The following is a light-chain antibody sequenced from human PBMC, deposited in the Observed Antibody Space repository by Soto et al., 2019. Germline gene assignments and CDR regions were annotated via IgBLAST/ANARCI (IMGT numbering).Light chain of an antibody. J-gene: IGKJ1*01. V-gene: IGKV1-5*03. CDR1: QSISSW. CDR3: QKYNSSPK. Sequence: DIQMTQSPSTLSASVGDRVTITCRASQSISSWLAWNQQKPGKAPKLLIYKASSLESGVPSSFSGSGSGTEFTIPLSSLQPDDFATYYCQKYNSSPKFGQGTKVAIK. CDR2: KAS.